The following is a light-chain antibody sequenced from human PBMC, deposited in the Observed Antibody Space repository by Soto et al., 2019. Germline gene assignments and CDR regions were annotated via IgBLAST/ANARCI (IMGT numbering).Light chain of an antibody. CDR2: SAS. Sequence: DVQMTQSPSSLSASVGDRVTITCRASQDISVYLAWYQQKPGKVPKLLIYSASTLQSGVPSRFSGSGSGTDFTLTISSLQPEDVATYYCQKFNTAPLTCGEATRLDIK. V-gene: IGKV1-27*01. CDR1: QDISVY. J-gene: IGKJ5*01. CDR3: QKFNTAPLT.